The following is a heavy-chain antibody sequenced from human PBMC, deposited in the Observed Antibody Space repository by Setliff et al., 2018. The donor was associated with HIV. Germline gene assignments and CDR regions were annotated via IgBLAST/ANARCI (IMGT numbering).Heavy chain of an antibody. CDR1: GASISSGGYY. D-gene: IGHD7-27*01. Sequence: TLSLTCTVSGASISSGGYYWNWIRQLPGKGLEWIGYILDSWSTYYNPSLRGRLSMSIDTSANQFSVELTSVTAADTALYFCARVPNWGSAPFAYDVWGLGTMVTVSS. J-gene: IGHJ3*01. CDR2: ILDSWST. V-gene: IGHV4-31*03. CDR3: ARVPNWGSAPFAYDV.